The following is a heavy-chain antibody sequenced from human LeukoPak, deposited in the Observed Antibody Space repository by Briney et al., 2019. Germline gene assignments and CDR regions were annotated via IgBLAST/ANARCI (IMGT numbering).Heavy chain of an antibody. D-gene: IGHD6-13*01. J-gene: IGHJ4*02. CDR1: GFTFDDYA. Sequence: GGSLRLSCAASGFTFDDYAMHWVRQAPGKGLGWVSGISWNSGSIGYADSVKGRFTISRDNAKNSLYLQMNSLRAEDTALYYCAKHVAAAGTGGNFDYWGQGTLVTVSS. V-gene: IGHV3-9*01. CDR3: AKHVAAAGTGGNFDY. CDR2: ISWNSGSI.